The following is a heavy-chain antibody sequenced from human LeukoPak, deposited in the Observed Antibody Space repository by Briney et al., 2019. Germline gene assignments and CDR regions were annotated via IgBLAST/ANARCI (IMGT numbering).Heavy chain of an antibody. Sequence: PGGSLRLSCAASGFTFSSYAMSWVRQAPGKGLEWVSAISGSGGSTYYADSVKGRVTISRHNSKNTLYLKMNSLRAEDTAVYYCAKVRWDVVVPAASFDYWGQGTLVTVSS. J-gene: IGHJ4*02. V-gene: IGHV3-23*01. CDR2: ISGSGGST. CDR1: GFTFSSYA. CDR3: AKVRWDVVVPAASFDY. D-gene: IGHD2-2*01.